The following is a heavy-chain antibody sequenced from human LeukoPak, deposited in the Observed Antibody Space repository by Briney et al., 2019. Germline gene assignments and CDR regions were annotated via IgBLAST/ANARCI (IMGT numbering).Heavy chain of an antibody. V-gene: IGHV3-7*01. D-gene: IGHD3-22*01. CDR3: AREGRGNYYYSSGYYVY. Sequence: QTGGSMRPSCAASGFTFSSYWMSWVRQAPGEGLEWVANIKQDGSEKYYVDSVKGRFTISRDHAKHSLYLRMNSLRAEDTAVYYCAREGRGNYYYSSGYYVYWGQGTLVTVSS. CDR2: IKQDGSEK. J-gene: IGHJ4*02. CDR1: GFTFSSYW.